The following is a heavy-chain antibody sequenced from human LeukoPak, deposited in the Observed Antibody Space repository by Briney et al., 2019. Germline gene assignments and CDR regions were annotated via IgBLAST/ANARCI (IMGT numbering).Heavy chain of an antibody. CDR2: ITSSSSHI. J-gene: IGHJ5*02. CDR3: AREMLAAVAAQS. V-gene: IGHV3-21*01. CDR1: GFTFSSYS. Sequence: GRPLRLSCAASGFTFSSYSMNWVRQAPGKGLEWVSSITSSSSHIYYADSVKGRFTISRDNAKNSLYLQMNSLRAEDTAVYYCAREMLAAVAAQSWGQGTLVTVSS. D-gene: IGHD6-19*01.